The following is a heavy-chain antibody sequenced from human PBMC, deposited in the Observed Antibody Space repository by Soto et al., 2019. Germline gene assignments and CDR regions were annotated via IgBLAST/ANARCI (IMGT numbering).Heavy chain of an antibody. CDR3: AREVGANRFDS. CDR1: GYTFTSYD. CDR2: MNPNSGNT. V-gene: IGHV1-8*01. D-gene: IGHD1-26*01. Sequence: QVQLVQSGAEVKKPGASVKVSCKASGYTFTSYDINWVRQATGQGLEWMGWMNPNSGNTGYAQKXXXXXXXXXXXXXXXXXXXXXXLXXXXXXVXYCAREVGANRFDSWGQGTLVTVSS. J-gene: IGHJ4*02.